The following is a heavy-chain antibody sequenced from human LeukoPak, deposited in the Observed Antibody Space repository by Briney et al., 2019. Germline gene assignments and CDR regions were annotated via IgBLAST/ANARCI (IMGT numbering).Heavy chain of an antibody. J-gene: IGHJ4*02. V-gene: IGHV3-21*01. Sequence: GGSLRLSCAASGFTFSSYSMNWVRQAPGKGLEWVSSISSSSSYIYYADSVKGRFTISRDNAKNSLYLQMNSLRAEDTAVYYCARDLRRYSYGSTGFDYWGQGTLVTVSS. CDR2: ISSSSSYI. CDR3: ARDLRRYSYGSTGFDY. D-gene: IGHD5-18*01. CDR1: GFTFSSYS.